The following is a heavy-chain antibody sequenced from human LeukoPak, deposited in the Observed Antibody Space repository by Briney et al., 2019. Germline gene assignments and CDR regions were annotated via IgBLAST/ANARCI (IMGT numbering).Heavy chain of an antibody. CDR3: AKDMVEYGDYYYFDY. V-gene: IGHV3-23*01. J-gene: IGHJ4*02. CDR1: GFTFSSYA. D-gene: IGHD4-17*01. CDR2: ISGSGGST. Sequence: PGGSLRLSCAASGFTFSSYAMSWVRQAPGKGLEWVSAISGSGGSTYYADSVKGRFTISRDNSKNTLYLQMNSLRAEDTAVYYCAKDMVEYGDYYYFDYWGQGTLVTVSS.